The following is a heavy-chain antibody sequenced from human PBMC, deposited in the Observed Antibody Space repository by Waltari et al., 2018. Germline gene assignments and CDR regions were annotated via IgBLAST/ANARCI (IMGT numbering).Heavy chain of an antibody. D-gene: IGHD1-7*01. J-gene: IGHJ3*01. CDR1: GFTFSSYW. CDR3: ASGNSHAFDL. Sequence: EVQLVESGGGLVQPGGSLRVSGTASGFTFSSYWMHWVRQVPGKGLVWVSRINSDGSGTSYADSAKGRFTISRDNAKNTLFLQMNSLRGEDTAVYYCASGNSHAFDLWGQGTMVTVSS. CDR2: INSDGSGT. V-gene: IGHV3-74*01.